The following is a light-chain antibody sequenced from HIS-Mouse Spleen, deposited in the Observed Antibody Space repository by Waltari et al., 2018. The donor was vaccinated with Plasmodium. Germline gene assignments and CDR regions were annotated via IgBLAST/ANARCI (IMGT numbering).Light chain of an antibody. CDR1: QSISNY. V-gene: IGKV1-39*01. CDR2: AAS. CDR3: QQSYSTWT. J-gene: IGKJ1*01. Sequence: DIQMTQSPSSLSASVGDRVPITCRASQSISNYLNWYQQKPGKAPKFLIYAASTLQSGVPSRFSGSGSGTDFTLTISSLQPEDFATYYCQQSYSTWTFGQGTKVETK.